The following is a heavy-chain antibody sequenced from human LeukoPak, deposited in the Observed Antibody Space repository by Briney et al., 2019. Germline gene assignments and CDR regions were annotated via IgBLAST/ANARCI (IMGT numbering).Heavy chain of an antibody. J-gene: IGHJ5*01. Sequence: PGGSLRLSCAVSGFSFSYSAVSGVRHSPGEGLKWVSSISDTGGRTYYADSVKGRFTITRDNSRNTVNLQMNSLRAGDTARYYCAKGGQDFDFWRFDLWGKGILVIVSS. D-gene: IGHD3-3*01. CDR1: GFSFSYSA. CDR2: ISDTGGRT. CDR3: AKGGQDFDFWRFDL. V-gene: IGHV3-23*01.